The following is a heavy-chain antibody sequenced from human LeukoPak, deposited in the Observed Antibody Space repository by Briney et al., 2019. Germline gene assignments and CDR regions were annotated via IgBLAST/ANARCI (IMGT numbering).Heavy chain of an antibody. CDR1: GGTFSSYA. CDR2: IIPIFGTA. CDR3: ARGYYDSGLTFDI. V-gene: IGHV1-69*13. J-gene: IGHJ3*02. D-gene: IGHD3-22*01. Sequence: SVKVSCKASGGTFSSYAISWVRQAPGQGLEWMGGIIPIFGTANYAQKFQDRVTNTADESTSTAYMELSSLRSEDTVVYYCARGYYDSGLTFDIWGQGTMVTVSS.